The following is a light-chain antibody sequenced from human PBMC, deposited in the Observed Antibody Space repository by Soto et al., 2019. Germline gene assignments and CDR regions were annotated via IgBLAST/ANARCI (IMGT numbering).Light chain of an antibody. CDR2: GAS. V-gene: IGKV3-20*01. J-gene: IGKJ1*01. CDR1: QSVSSSY. CDR3: QQYGSSPET. Sequence: DIVFTQSPCTLSLSPGERATLSCRASQSVSSSYLAWYQQKPGQAPRLLIYGASSRATGIPDRFSGSGSGTDFTLTISRLEPEDFAVYYCQQYGSSPETFGQGAKVDIK.